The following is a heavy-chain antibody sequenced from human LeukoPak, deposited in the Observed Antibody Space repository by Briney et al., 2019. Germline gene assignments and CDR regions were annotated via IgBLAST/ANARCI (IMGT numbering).Heavy chain of an antibody. V-gene: IGHV3-7*01. CDR2: IKQDGSEK. J-gene: IGHJ4*02. Sequence: GESLKISCAASGFTFSSYWMSWVRQAPGKGLEWVANIKQDGSEKYYVDSVKGRFTISRDNAKNSLYLQMNSLRAEDTAVYYCARDLTDYGDFISYWGQGTLVTVSS. D-gene: IGHD4-17*01. CDR1: GFTFSSYW. CDR3: ARDLTDYGDFISY.